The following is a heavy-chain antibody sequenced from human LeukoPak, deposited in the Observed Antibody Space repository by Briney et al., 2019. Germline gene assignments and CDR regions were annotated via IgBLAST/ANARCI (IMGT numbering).Heavy chain of an antibody. CDR3: ARQGSYDFWSGYYRDYYYGMDV. Sequence: SETLSLTCTVSGGSISSYYWSWIRQPPGKGLEWIGYIYYSGTTNYNPSLKSRVTISVDTSKNQFSLKLSSVTAADTAVYYCARQGSYDFWSGYYRDYYYGMDVWGQGTTVTVSS. CDR2: IYYSGTT. V-gene: IGHV4-59*08. D-gene: IGHD3-3*01. CDR1: GGSISSYY. J-gene: IGHJ6*02.